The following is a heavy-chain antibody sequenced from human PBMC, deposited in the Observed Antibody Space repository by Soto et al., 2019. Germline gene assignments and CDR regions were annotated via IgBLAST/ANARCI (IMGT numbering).Heavy chain of an antibody. CDR2: IWYDGSNK. D-gene: IGHD2-8*01. CDR1: GFTFSSYG. CDR3: ARDYARNWFDP. V-gene: IGHV3-33*01. J-gene: IGHJ5*02. Sequence: QVQLVESGGGVVQPGRSLRLSCAASGFTFSSYGMHWVRQAPGKGLEWVAVIWYDGSNKYYADSVKGRFTISRDNSKNTLYLQMNSLRAADTAVYYCARDYARNWFDPWGQGTLVTVSS.